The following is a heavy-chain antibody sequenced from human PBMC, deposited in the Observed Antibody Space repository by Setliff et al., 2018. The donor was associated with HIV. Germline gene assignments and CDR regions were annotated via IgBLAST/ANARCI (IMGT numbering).Heavy chain of an antibody. CDR1: GGSISSSNW. J-gene: IGHJ4*02. CDR3: ARQAWHSGRNGYFVDY. V-gene: IGHV4-4*02. Sequence: SETLSLTCAVSGGSISSSNWWSWVRQPPGKGLEWIGEIYHSGSANYNPSLKSRVILSIDMSKNQFSLKLSSATAADTAVYYCARQAWHSGRNGYFVDYWGQGMLVTVSS. CDR2: IYHSGSA. D-gene: IGHD3-22*01.